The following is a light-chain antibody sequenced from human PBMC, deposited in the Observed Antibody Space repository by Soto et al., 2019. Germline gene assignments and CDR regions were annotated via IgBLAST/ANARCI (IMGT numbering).Light chain of an antibody. J-gene: IGKJ5*01. Sequence: EVVLTQSPGTLSLSPGERATLSCRASQSVSSTYLAWYQQKPGQAPRVLIYGASTRATGVPDRFSGSGSGIDFTLTISRLEPDDFAVYDCQEYGSSRTFGQGTRLEIK. CDR3: QEYGSSRT. V-gene: IGKV3-20*01. CDR1: QSVSSTY. CDR2: GAS.